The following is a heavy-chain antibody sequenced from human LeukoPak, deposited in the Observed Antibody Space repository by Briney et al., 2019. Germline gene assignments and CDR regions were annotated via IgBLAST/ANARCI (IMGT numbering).Heavy chain of an antibody. J-gene: IGHJ3*02. CDR3: AGGSSGSFLQDDAFDI. V-gene: IGHV1-69*06. CDR1: GGTFSSYA. CDR2: IIPIFGTA. Sequence: ASVKVSCKASGGTFSSYAISWVRQAPGQGLEWMGGIIPIFGTANYAQKFQGRVTITADKSTSTAYMELSSLRSEDTAVYYCAGGSSGSFLQDDAFDIWGQGTMVTVSS. D-gene: IGHD3-22*01.